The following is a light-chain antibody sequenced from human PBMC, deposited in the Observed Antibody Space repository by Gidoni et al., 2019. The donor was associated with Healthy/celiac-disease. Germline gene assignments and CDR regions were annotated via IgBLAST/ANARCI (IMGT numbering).Light chain of an antibody. CDR2: DVS. CDR3: SSYTSSSTLYV. Sequence: QSALPQPASASGSPRQSITISCTGTSSDVGGYHYVSWYQQHPGKAPKLMIYDVSNRPSGVSNRFSGSKSGNTASLTISGLQAEDEADYYCSSYTSSSTLYVFGTGTKVTVL. V-gene: IGLV2-14*01. CDR1: SSDVGGYHY. J-gene: IGLJ1*01.